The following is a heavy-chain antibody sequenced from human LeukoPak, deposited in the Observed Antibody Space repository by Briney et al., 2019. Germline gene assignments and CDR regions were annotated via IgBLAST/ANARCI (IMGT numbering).Heavy chain of an antibody. CDR3: ARQGRFGELLPLDY. CDR2: IYYSGST. J-gene: IGHJ4*02. CDR1: GGSISSSSYY. D-gene: IGHD3-10*01. Sequence: SSETLSLTCTVSGGSISSSSYYWGWIRQPPGKGLEWIGSIYYSGSTYYNPSLKSRVTISVDTSKNQFSLKLSSVTAADTAVYYCARQGRFGELLPLDYWGQGTLVTVSS. V-gene: IGHV4-39*07.